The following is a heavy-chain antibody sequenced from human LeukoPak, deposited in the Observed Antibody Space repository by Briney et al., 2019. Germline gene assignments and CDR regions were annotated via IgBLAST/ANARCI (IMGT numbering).Heavy chain of an antibody. J-gene: IGHJ4*02. CDR1: GFTFSSYG. D-gene: IGHD3-22*01. CDR3: AREGGRAYYYDSNSRFDY. V-gene: IGHV3-33*01. CDR2: IWYDGSNK. Sequence: GGSLRLSCAASGFTFSSYGMHWVRQAPGKGLEWVVVIWYDGSNKYYADSVKGRFTISRDNSKNTLYLQMNSLRAEDTAVYYCAREGGRAYYYDSNSRFDYWGQGTLVTVSS.